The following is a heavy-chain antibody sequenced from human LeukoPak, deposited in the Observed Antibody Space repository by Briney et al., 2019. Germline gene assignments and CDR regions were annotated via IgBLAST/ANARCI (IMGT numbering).Heavy chain of an antibody. D-gene: IGHD3-10*01. CDR1: GYTFTGYY. CDR2: INPNSGGT. CDR3: ARVWIEYGAGSRTFDY. V-gene: IGHV1-2*02. J-gene: IGHJ4*02. Sequence: GASVKVSCKSSGYTFTGYYIHWVRQAPGQGLEWMGWINPNSGGTNYAQKFQGRVTMTRDTSISTAYMELSSLRSDDTAVYYCARVWIEYGAGSRTFDYWGQGTLVTVSS.